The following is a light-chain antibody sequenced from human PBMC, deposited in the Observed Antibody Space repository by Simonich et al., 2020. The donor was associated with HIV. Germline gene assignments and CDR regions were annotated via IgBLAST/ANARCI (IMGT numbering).Light chain of an antibody. Sequence: DVVMTQSPLSLPVTLGQPASISCRSSQSLVPSDGYTYLNWCQQRPGQSPRRLIYKVSNRDSGVPDRFSGSGSGTDFTLKISRVEAEDVGVYYCMQGTHWSKTFGQGTKVEIK. CDR1: QSLVPSDGYTY. CDR2: KVS. J-gene: IGKJ1*01. CDR3: MQGTHWSKT. V-gene: IGKV2-30*02.